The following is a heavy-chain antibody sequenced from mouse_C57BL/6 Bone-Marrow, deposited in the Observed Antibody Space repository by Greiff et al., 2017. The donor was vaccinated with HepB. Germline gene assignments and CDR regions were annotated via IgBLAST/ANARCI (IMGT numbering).Heavy chain of an antibody. D-gene: IGHD2-1*01. V-gene: IGHV14-4*01. CDR2: IDPENGDT. J-gene: IGHJ4*01. CDR3: TSTLMDY. CDR1: GFNFKDDY. Sequence: VQLQQSGAELVRPGASVKLSCTASGFNFKDDYMHWVKQRPEQGLEWIGWIDPENGDTEYASKFQGKATITADTSSNTAYLQLSSLTSEDTAVYYCTSTLMDYWGQGTSVTVSS.